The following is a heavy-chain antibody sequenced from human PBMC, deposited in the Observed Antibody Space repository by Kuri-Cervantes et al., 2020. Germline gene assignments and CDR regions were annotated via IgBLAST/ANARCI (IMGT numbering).Heavy chain of an antibody. Sequence: SETLSLTCTVSGGSISSSSYYWGWIRQPPGKGLEWIGSIYYSGSTYYNPSLKSRVTISVDTSKNQFSLKLSSVTAADTAVYYCARRYYGRDAFDIWGQGTMVTVSS. J-gene: IGHJ3*02. CDR1: GGSISSSSYY. V-gene: IGHV4-39*01. CDR2: IYYSGST. D-gene: IGHD3-10*01. CDR3: ARRYYGRDAFDI.